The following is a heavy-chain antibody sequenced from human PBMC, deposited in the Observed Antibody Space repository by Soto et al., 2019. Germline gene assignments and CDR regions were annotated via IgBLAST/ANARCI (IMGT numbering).Heavy chain of an antibody. CDR3: ARDQLRPGILYSLGVLLPEYGL. J-gene: IGHJ4*02. CDR2: ISVSGNNA. CDR1: GFAFSTFA. D-gene: IGHD3-22*01. Sequence: GGSLRLSCAASGFAFSTFAMTWVRQAPGKGLEWVAAISVSGNNAYYADSVKGRFTISRDNSQNSVFLQMSSLRADDTADYYCARDQLRPGILYSLGVLLPEYGLWGQGTLVTVSS. V-gene: IGHV3-23*01.